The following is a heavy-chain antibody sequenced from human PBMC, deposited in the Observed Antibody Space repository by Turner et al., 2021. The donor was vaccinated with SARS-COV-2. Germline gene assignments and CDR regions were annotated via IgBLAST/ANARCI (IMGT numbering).Heavy chain of an antibody. CDR3: AKDLNLYYYDSSGFDY. CDR1: GFPFSSYA. J-gene: IGHJ4*02. V-gene: IGHV3-30*04. D-gene: IGHD3-22*01. CDR2: ISYHGSNK. Sequence: VQLVESGGGLVKPGGSLRLSCAASGFPFSSYAMHWVRQAPGKGLEWVAVISYHGSNKYYADSVKGRFTISRDNSKNTLYLQMNSLRAEDTAVYYCAKDLNLYYYDSSGFDYWGQGTLVTVSS.